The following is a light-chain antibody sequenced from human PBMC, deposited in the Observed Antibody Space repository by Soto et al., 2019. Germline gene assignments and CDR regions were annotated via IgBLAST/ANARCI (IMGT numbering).Light chain of an antibody. V-gene: IGKV3-15*01. Sequence: EVVLTQSPATLSVTPGESGTLSCRASQSVGRSLGWYQQKPGQTARLLIYGVFTRATGIPARFNGRGSGTEFTLTITSLQSEDLAVYYCQHYMSWPITCGQGTRLEIK. CDR1: QSVGRS. J-gene: IGKJ5*01. CDR3: QHYMSWPIT. CDR2: GVF.